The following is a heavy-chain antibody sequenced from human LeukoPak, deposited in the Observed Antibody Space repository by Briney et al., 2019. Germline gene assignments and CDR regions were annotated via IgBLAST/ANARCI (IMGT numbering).Heavy chain of an antibody. CDR3: ARGSENGGYYGMDV. J-gene: IGHJ6*02. CDR1: GGSISSSSYY. CDR2: IYYSGST. D-gene: IGHD3-10*01. V-gene: IGHV4-39*01. Sequence: SETLSLTCTVSGGSISSSSYYWGWIRQPPGKGLEWIGSIYYSGSTYYNPSLKSRVTISVNTSKNQFSLKLSSVTAADTAVYYCARGSENGGYYGMDVWGQGTTVTVSS.